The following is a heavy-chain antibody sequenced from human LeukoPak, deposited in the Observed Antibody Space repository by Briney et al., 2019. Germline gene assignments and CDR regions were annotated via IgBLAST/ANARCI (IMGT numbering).Heavy chain of an antibody. V-gene: IGHV4-39*07. CDR1: GASIISDTYY. CDR2: IYYSGST. D-gene: IGHD3-22*01. CDR3: PTNFYASSGYYLDDFYFDF. J-gene: IGHJ4*02. Sequence: PSETLSLTCTVSGASIISDTYYWGWIRQPPGKGLEWIGSIYYSGSTYYSPSLKSRVTMSVDTSTNQFSLKLISVTAADTALYYCPTNFYASSGYYLDDFYFDFWGQGTLVTVSS.